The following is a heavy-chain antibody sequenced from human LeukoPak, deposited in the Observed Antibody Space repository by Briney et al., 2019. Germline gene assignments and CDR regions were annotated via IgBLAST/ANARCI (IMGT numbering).Heavy chain of an antibody. CDR1: GGSISSYY. D-gene: IGHD1-26*01. V-gene: IGHV4-59*01. CDR2: IYYSGST. Sequence: SETLSLTCTVSGGSISSYYWSWIRQPPGKGLEWIGYIYYSGSTNYNPSLKSRVTISVDTSKNQFSLKLSSVTAADTAVYYCARGRQWELLQRWGQGTLVTVSS. J-gene: IGHJ4*02. CDR3: ARGRQWELLQR.